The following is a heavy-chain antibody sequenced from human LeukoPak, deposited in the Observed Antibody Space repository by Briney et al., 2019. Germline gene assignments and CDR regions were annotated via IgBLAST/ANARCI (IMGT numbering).Heavy chain of an antibody. D-gene: IGHD5-18*01. Sequence: SETLSLTCAVYGGSFSGYYWSWIRQPPGKGLEWIGEINHSGSTNYNPSLKSRVTISVDTSKNQFSLKLSSVTAADTAVYYCARPLMGGYSYGYAYWGQGTLVTVSS. CDR3: ARPLMGGYSYGYAY. CDR1: GGSFSGYY. CDR2: INHSGST. J-gene: IGHJ4*02. V-gene: IGHV4-34*01.